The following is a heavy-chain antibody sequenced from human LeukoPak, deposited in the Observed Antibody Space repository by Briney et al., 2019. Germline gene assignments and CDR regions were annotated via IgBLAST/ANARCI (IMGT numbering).Heavy chain of an antibody. D-gene: IGHD1-26*01. CDR3: TRFQWGATDAFDI. CDR2: LYRGVST. V-gene: IGHV3-66*01. CDR1: ELIVSDNY. J-gene: IGHJ3*02. Sequence: PGGSLRLSCVGSELIVSDNYMGWVRQAPGKGLECVSFLYRGVSTYSADSVKGRFTISRDTSKNTLYLQMNSLKAEDTAVYYCTRFQWGATDAFDIWGQGTMVAVSS.